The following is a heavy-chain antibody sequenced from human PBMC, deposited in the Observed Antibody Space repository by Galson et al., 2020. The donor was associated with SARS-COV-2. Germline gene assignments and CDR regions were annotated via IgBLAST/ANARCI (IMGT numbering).Heavy chain of an antibody. CDR3: ARDPWGVYSSSWYGFDY. Sequence: SMNWVRQAPGKGLEWVSYISSSSSTIYYADSVKGRFTISRDNAKNSLYLQMNSLRDEDTAVYYCARDPWGVYSSSWYGFDYWGQGTLVTVSS. CDR2: ISSSSSTI. CDR1: S. V-gene: IGHV3-48*02. J-gene: IGHJ4*02. D-gene: IGHD6-13*01.